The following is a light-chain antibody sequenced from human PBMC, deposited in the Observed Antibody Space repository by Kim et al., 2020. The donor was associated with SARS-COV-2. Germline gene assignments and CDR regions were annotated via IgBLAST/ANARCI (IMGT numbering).Light chain of an antibody. CDR2: LNSDGSH. Sequence: QLVLTQSPSASASLGASVILTCNLSSGHSTYAIAWHQQQPEKGPRYLMNLNSDGSHTKGDGIPDRFSGSSSGAERYLTISSLQSEDEADYYCQTWGTGIVVFGGGTQLTVL. CDR1: SGHSTYA. CDR3: QTWGTGIVV. V-gene: IGLV4-69*01. J-gene: IGLJ2*01.